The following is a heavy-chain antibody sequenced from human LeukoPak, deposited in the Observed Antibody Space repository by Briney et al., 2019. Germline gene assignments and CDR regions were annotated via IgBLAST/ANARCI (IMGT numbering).Heavy chain of an antibody. J-gene: IGHJ5*02. D-gene: IGHD5-18*01. CDR2: IASSSSSI. Sequence: GGSLRLSCAASGFAFSSYSMNWVRQAPGKGLEWISHIASSSSSIYYADSVKGRFTISRDNAKNSLYLQMNSLRAEDTAVYYCARVSTSMAPWGQGTLVTVSP. CDR3: ARVSTSMAP. CDR1: GFAFSSYS. V-gene: IGHV3-48*01.